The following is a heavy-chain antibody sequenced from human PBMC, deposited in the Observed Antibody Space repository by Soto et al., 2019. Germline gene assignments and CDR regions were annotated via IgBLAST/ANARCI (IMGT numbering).Heavy chain of an antibody. D-gene: IGHD6-13*01. CDR2: ISWDGGTT. CDR3: AKDSGGSSWWSGSYYAMDV. CDR1: GFTFDDYT. Sequence: LRLSCAASGFTFDDYTMHWVRQAPGKGLEWVSLISWDGGTTYYADSVKGRFTISRDNSKTSLYLQMNSLRTEDTALYYCAKDSGGSSWWSGSYYAMDVWGQGTTVTVSS. J-gene: IGHJ6*02. V-gene: IGHV3-43*01.